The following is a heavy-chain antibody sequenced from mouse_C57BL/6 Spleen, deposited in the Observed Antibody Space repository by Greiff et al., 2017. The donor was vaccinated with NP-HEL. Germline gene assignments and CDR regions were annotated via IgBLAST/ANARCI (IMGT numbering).Heavy chain of an antibody. CDR3: ARRLMNGDDPFAY. D-gene: IGHD4-1*01. J-gene: IGHJ3*01. CDR1: GFTFSDYG. V-gene: IGHV5-17*01. Sequence: EVQGVESGGGLVKPGGSLKLSCAASGFTFSDYGMHWVRQAPEKGLEWVAYISSGSSTIYYADTVKGRFTISRDNAKNTLFLQMTSLRSEDTAMYYCARRLMNGDDPFAYWSQGTLVTVSA. CDR2: ISSGSSTI.